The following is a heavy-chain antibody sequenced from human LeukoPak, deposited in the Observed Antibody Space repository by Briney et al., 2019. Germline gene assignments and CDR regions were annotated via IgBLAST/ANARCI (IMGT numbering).Heavy chain of an antibody. D-gene: IGHD2-2*01. V-gene: IGHV3-7*01. CDR2: IKEDGSEK. CDR3: ASRRRMGSSTSCFDS. CDR1: GFTFSTYW. J-gene: IGHJ4*02. Sequence: QPGGSLRLSCAASGFTFSTYWMTWVRQAPGKGLEWVANIKEDGSEKNYVDSVKGRFAISRDNAKNSLYLQMNSLRAEDTAVYYCASRRRMGSSTSCFDSWGQGTLVTVSS.